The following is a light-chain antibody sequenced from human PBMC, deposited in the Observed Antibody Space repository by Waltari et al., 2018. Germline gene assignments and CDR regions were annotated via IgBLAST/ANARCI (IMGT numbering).Light chain of an antibody. Sequence: QLVLTQSPSASASLVASVKLPCTLSSGHSSNLIAWPQQQPEKGPRDLLKVNSEGSHSKGDEIPERCSGSSSGAERYLNISSLQSEDEADYYCQTGGHGTWVFGGGTKLTVL. CDR1: SGHSSNL. J-gene: IGLJ3*02. CDR2: VNSEGSH. CDR3: QTGGHGTWV. V-gene: IGLV4-69*01.